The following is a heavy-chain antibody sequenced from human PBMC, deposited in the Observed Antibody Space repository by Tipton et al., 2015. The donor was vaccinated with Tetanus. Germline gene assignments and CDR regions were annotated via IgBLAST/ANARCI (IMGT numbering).Heavy chain of an antibody. V-gene: IGHV3-7*03. J-gene: IGHJ6*02. CDR1: RFRFSSDW. CDR2: INRDGSEK. Sequence: SLRLSCADTRFRFSSDWMGWVRQAAGKGLEWVAHINRDGSEKACADAVQGRFSISRDSAKNSLSLQMNSLRAEDTAVYYCARYLFAYGMDVWGQGTTVTVSS. CDR3: ARYLFAYGMDV.